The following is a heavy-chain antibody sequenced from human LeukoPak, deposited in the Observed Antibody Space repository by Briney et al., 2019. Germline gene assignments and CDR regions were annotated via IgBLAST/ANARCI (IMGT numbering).Heavy chain of an antibody. CDR3: AKDGFPYSSGSNWFDP. CDR1: GYTYTSYG. CDR2: IGVNNDNT. V-gene: IGHV1-18*01. Sequence: ASVKVTCKASGYTYTSYGISWVRQAPGQGLEWMGWIGVNNDNTKYAQKFQGRVTMTTDTPTRTAYMELRSLRHEETTVYYCAKDGFPYSSGSNWFDPWGQGTLVTVS. D-gene: IGHD6-19*01. J-gene: IGHJ5*02.